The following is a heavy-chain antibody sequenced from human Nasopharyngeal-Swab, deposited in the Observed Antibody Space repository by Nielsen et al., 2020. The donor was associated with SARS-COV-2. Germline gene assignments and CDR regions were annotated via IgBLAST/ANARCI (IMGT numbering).Heavy chain of an antibody. J-gene: IGHJ4*02. V-gene: IGHV3-21*01. CDR1: GFTFNYFG. CDR2: ISSSGDYI. Sequence: GESLKISCAASGFTFNYFGMHWVRQAPGKGLEWVSAISSSGDYIYYAASVKGRFTISRDNAKNSLYLQMNSLRHEDTAVYYCARDTPAMFAYWGQGTLVTVSS. CDR3: ARDTPAMFAY.